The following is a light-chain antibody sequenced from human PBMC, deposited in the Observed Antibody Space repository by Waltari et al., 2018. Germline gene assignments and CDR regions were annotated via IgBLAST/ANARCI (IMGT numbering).Light chain of an antibody. V-gene: IGKV4-1*01. Sequence: DIVMTQSPDSLAVSLGERATINCKSSQSVLYSSNNKNDLTWYQQKPGQPPKLLIYWASTRESGVPDRFSGSGSGTDFTLTISSLQAEDVAVYYCQQYYSTPPTFGGGTKVEI. CDR2: WAS. J-gene: IGKJ4*01. CDR1: QSVLYSSNNKND. CDR3: QQYYSTPPT.